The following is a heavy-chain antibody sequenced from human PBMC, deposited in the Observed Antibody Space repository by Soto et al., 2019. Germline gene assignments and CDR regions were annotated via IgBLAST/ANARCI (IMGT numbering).Heavy chain of an antibody. CDR2: ISYDGSSK. Sequence: QVQLVESGGGVVQPGRSLRLSCAAAGFTFSSYGMHWVRQAPGKGLEWVAVISYDGSSKYYADSVKGRLTISRDNSKNTLYLQMNSLRAEDTAVYYCAKGAVYAMRYGAFDIWGQWTMVTVSS. J-gene: IGHJ3*02. D-gene: IGHD2-8*01. CDR3: AKGAVYAMRYGAFDI. V-gene: IGHV3-30*18. CDR1: GFTFSSYG.